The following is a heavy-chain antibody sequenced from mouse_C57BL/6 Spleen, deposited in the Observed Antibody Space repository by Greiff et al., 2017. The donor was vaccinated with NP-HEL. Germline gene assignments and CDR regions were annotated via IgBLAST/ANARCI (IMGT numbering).Heavy chain of an antibody. V-gene: IGHV3-6*01. D-gene: IGHD1-1*01. Sequence: EVKLQESGPGLVKPSQSLSLTCSVTGYSITSGYYWNWIRQFPGNKLEWMGYISYDGSNNYNPSLKNRISITRDPSKNQFFLKLNSVTTEDTATYYGASTYGSSPYYYAMDYWGQGTSVTVSS. J-gene: IGHJ4*01. CDR2: ISYDGSN. CDR1: GYSITSGYY. CDR3: ASTYGSSPYYYAMDY.